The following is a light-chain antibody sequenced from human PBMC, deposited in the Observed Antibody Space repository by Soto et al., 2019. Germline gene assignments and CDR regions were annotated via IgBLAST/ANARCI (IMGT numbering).Light chain of an antibody. Sequence: QSALTQPRSVSGSPGQSVTFSCTGTSGDIGAYNYVSWYQFHPGKAPKMIIYDVNKRPSGVPDRFSGSKSGNTASLTIFWLQAEDEADYYCCSYSHTSRVFGGGTKVTVL. CDR3: CSYSHTSRV. CDR1: SGDIGAYNY. CDR2: DVN. V-gene: IGLV2-11*01. J-gene: IGLJ3*02.